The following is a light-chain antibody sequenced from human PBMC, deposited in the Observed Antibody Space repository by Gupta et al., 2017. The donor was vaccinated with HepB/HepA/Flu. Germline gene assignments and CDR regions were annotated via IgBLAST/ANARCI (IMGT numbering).Light chain of an antibody. CDR1: QSVSSSY. CDR3: QQYGSSPST. Sequence: IVLPQSQRTLSLSPGERATLSCSASQSVSSSYLAWYQQKPGQAPRLLIYGASSRATGIPDRFSGSGSGTDFTLTISRLEPEDFAVYYCQQYGSSPSTFGQGTRLEIK. V-gene: IGKV3-20*01. CDR2: GAS. J-gene: IGKJ5*01.